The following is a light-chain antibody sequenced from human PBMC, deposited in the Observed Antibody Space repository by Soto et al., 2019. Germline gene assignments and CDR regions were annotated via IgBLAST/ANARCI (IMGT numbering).Light chain of an antibody. CDR2: DDS. CDR1: QSISSW. V-gene: IGKV1-5*01. J-gene: IGKJ1*01. CDR3: QQYNVYSWT. Sequence: DLQMTQSPSTLSASLGDSVTITCRASQSISSWLAWYQQKPGKAPKLLIYDDSSLESGVPSRLSGSGSGTELNLTISSLQPDDFATYYCQQYNVYSWTCGQGTKVDIK.